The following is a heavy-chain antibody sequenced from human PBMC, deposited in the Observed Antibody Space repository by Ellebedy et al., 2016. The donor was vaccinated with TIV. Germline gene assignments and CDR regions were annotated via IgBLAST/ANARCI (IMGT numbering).Heavy chain of an antibody. Sequence: GESLKISCAASGFTFNTYGMHWVRQTPDRGLEWVAFISSDGSEKYYVGSVKGRFTISRDISKNTLYLEMNSLRGDDTAVYYCAEEGGSSRGATGMDVWGQGTTVIASS. CDR1: GFTFNTYG. J-gene: IGHJ6*02. D-gene: IGHD6-6*01. CDR3: AEEGGSSRGATGMDV. CDR2: ISSDGSEK. V-gene: IGHV3-30*18.